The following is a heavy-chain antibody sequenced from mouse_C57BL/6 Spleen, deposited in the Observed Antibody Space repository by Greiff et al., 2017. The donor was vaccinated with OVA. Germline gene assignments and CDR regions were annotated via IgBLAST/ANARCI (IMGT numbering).Heavy chain of an antibody. D-gene: IGHD2-4*01. J-gene: IGHJ3*01. V-gene: IGHV1-82*01. CDR3: ARGDDYDDAY. Sequence: VQLQQSGPELVKPGASVKISCKASGYAFSSSWMNWVKQRPGKGLEWIGRIYPGDGDTNYNGKFKGKATLTADKSSSTAYMQLSSLTSEASAVYFCARGDDYDDAYWGQGTLVTVSA. CDR2: IYPGDGDT. CDR1: GYAFSSSW.